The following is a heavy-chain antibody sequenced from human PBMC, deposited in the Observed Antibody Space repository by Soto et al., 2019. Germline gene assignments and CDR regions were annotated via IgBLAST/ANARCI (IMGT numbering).Heavy chain of an antibody. V-gene: IGHV4-30-4*01. D-gene: IGHD3-3*01. CDR2: IYYSGFT. CDR1: GASISTGDYY. CDR3: ARGVTVFGLVSRFWIDP. Sequence: SETLSLTCTVSGASISTGDYYWSWVRQPPGKGLEWIGYIYYSGFTYYNPSLKSRVTVSMDTSKNQFSLKLTSVTAADTAVYFCARGVTVFGLVSRFWIDPWGQGTLVTVS. J-gene: IGHJ5*02.